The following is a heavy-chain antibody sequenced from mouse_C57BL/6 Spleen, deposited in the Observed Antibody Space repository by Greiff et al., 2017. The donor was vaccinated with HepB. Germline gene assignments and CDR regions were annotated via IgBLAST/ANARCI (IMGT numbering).Heavy chain of an antibody. J-gene: IGHJ3*01. CDR3: ARQGLYYYGSSPFAY. V-gene: IGHV5-12*01. CDR2: ISNGGGST. CDR1: GFTFSDYY. Sequence: EVQRVESGGGLVQPGGSLKLSCAASGFTFSDYYMYWVRQTPEKRLEWVAYISNGGGSTYYPDTVKGRFTISRDNAKNTLYLQMSRLKSEDTAMYYCARQGLYYYGSSPFAYWGQGTLVTVSA. D-gene: IGHD1-1*01.